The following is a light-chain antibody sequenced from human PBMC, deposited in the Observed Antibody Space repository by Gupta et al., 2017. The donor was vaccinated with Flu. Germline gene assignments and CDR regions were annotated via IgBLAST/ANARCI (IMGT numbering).Light chain of an antibody. Sequence: PATLSWSPGERATLSCRASQSVGTSLAWYQQKPGQTPRLLIYDASNRATGIPARFSGGGSGTDFTLTISSLEPEDFVVYYCQQRTNWLWTFGQGTKVEI. J-gene: IGKJ1*01. CDR3: QQRTNWLWT. V-gene: IGKV3-11*01. CDR2: DAS. CDR1: QSVGTS.